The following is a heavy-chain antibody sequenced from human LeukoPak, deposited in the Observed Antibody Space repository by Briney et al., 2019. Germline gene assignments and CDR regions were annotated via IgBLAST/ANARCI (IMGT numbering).Heavy chain of an antibody. CDR3: AKDSVRGYSGYGDDGFDI. Sequence: PGGSLRLSCAASGFTFSTYPISWVRQAPGKGLEWVSAISGGGDSTYYADSVKGRFTISRDNYKNTLNLQMNSLRAEDTALYYCAKDSVRGYSGYGDDGFDIWGQGTMVTVSP. V-gene: IGHV3-23*01. D-gene: IGHD5-12*01. CDR2: ISGGGDST. CDR1: GFTFSTYP. J-gene: IGHJ3*02.